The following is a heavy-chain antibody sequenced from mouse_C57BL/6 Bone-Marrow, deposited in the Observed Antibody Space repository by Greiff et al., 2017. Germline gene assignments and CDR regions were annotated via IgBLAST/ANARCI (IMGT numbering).Heavy chain of an antibody. CDR3: AIGGQLRLRNAMDY. J-gene: IGHJ4*01. V-gene: IGHV1-69*01. CDR2: IDPSDSYT. CDR1: GYTFTSYW. D-gene: IGHD3-2*02. Sequence: VQLQQPGAELVMPGASVKLSCKASGYTFTSYWMHWVKQRPGQGLEWIGEIDPSDSYTNYNQKFKGKSTLTVDKSSSTAYMQLSSLTSEDSAVYYCAIGGQLRLRNAMDYWGQGTSVTVSS.